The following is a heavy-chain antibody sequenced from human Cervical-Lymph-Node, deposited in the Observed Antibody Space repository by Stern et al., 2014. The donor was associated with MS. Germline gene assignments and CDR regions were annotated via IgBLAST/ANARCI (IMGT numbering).Heavy chain of an antibody. CDR2: ISYEGSST. CDR1: GFTFSSYG. V-gene: IGHV3-30*18. J-gene: IGHJ4*02. D-gene: IGHD6-6*01. CDR3: AKFRSRSSRDFDH. Sequence: VQLVESGGGVVQPGRSLRLSCGASGFTFSSYGMHWVRQAPGKGLEWVAVISYEGSSTDYADSVKGRFTISRDNFKNTLHLQMNSLSAEDTAVYYCAKFRSRSSRDFDHWGQGTLVTVSS.